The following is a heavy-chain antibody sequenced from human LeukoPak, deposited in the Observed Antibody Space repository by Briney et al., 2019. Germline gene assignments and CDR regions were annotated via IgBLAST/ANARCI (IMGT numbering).Heavy chain of an antibody. D-gene: IGHD2-21*02. V-gene: IGHV4-4*02. CDR2: IYHSGST. Sequence: SGTLSLTCAVSGGSISSSNWWSWVRQPPGKGLEWIGEIYHSGSTNYNPSLKSRVTISVDKSKNQFSLKLSSVTAADTAVYYCARAPSVTDYYYYYMDVWGKGTTVTISS. CDR1: GGSISSSNW. CDR3: ARAPSVTDYYYYYMDV. J-gene: IGHJ6*03.